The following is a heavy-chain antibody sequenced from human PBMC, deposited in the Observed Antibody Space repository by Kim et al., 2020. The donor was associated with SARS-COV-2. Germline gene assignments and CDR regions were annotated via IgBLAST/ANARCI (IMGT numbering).Heavy chain of an antibody. CDR3: ARQMEILTGDPGGMDV. V-gene: IGHV5-10-1*01. CDR2: IDPSDSYT. D-gene: IGHD3-9*01. Sequence: GESLKISCKGSGYSFTSYWISWVRQMPGKGLEWMGRIDPSDSYTNYSPSFQGHVTISADKSIRTAYLQWSSLKASDTAMYYCARQMEILTGDPGGMDVWGQGPTVTVPS. J-gene: IGHJ6*02. CDR1: GYSFTSYW.